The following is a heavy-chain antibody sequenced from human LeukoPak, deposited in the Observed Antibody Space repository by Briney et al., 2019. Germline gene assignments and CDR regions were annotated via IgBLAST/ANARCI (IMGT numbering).Heavy chain of an antibody. CDR1: GFTFSNYA. CDR3: VKAPTYYYGMDV. J-gene: IGHJ6*02. Sequence: PGGSMRLSCSASGFTFSNYAMHWVRQAPGKGLEYVSAIIGNGASTYYADSVKGRFTISRDNSKNTLYLQMSSLRAEDTAVYYCVKAPTYYYGMDVWGQGTTVTVSS. CDR2: IIGNGAST. V-gene: IGHV3-64D*09.